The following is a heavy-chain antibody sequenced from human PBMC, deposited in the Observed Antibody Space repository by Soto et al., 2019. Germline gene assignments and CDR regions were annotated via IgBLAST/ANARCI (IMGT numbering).Heavy chain of an antibody. Sequence: GGSLRLSCAASGFTFSSYAMHWVRQAPGKGLEWVAVISYDGSNKYYADSVKGRFTISRDNSKNTLYLQMNSLRAEDTAVYYCARDLGITMIVVVKPTPLDYWGQGTLVTVSS. D-gene: IGHD3-22*01. CDR1: GFTFSSYA. V-gene: IGHV3-30-3*01. CDR2: ISYDGSNK. CDR3: ARDLGITMIVVVKPTPLDY. J-gene: IGHJ4*02.